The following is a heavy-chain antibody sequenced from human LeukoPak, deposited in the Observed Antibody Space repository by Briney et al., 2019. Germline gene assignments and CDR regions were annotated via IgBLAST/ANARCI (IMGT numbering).Heavy chain of an antibody. CDR2: ISASGGST. CDR3: AEDQRWESPHYLDS. Sequence: GGSLRLSCAASGFTFSSSAMSWVRQVPGKGLEWVSGISASGGSTYYADSVRDRFTISRDNSKNTLYVQMNSLRDEDTAVYYCAEDQRWESPHYLDSWGQGTLVTVSS. J-gene: IGHJ4*02. V-gene: IGHV3-23*01. CDR1: GFTFSSSA. D-gene: IGHD1-26*01.